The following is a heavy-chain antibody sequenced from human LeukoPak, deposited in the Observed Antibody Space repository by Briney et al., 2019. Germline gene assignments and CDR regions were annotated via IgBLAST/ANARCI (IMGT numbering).Heavy chain of an antibody. V-gene: IGHV1-2*02. CDR3: ASPWPYSGYAYYFDY. CDR2: INPNSGGT. Sequence: GASVKVSCKASGYTFTGYYMHWVRQAPGQGLEWMGWINPNSGGTDYAQNFQGRVTMTSDTSISTAYMELSRLRSDDTAVYYCASPWPYSGYAYYFDYWGQGTLATVSS. CDR1: GYTFTGYY. J-gene: IGHJ4*02. D-gene: IGHD5-12*01.